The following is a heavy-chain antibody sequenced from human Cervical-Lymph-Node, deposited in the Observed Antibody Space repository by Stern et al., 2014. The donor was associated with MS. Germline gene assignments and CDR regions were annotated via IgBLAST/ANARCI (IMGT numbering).Heavy chain of an antibody. CDR2: ISTYNGHT. CDR3: ARAYYDFWSGTDFDY. V-gene: IGHV1-18*01. D-gene: IGHD3-3*01. J-gene: IGHJ4*02. CDR1: GYTFSTYG. Sequence: QVQLMQSGAEVKKPGASVKVSCKASGYTFSTYGISWVRQAPGPGLEWMGWISTYNGHTNFAQKFQGRVTMTTDTSTSTAYMELRSLRSDDTAVYYCARAYYDFWSGTDFDYWGQGTLVTVSS.